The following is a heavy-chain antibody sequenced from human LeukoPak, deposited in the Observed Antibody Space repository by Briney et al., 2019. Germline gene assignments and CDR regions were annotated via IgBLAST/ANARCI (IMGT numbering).Heavy chain of an antibody. D-gene: IGHD2-2*01. CDR2: IEYDESKT. J-gene: IGHJ4*02. CDR1: GFTFSNCW. Sequence: QTGGSLRLSCAASGFTFSNCWMHWVRQAPGKGLEWVSRIEYDESKTKYADSVKGRFTISRDNAKNSLYLQMNSLRAEDTAVYYCARDPNAMYYFDYWGQGTLVTVSS. V-gene: IGHV3-74*01. CDR3: ARDPNAMYYFDY.